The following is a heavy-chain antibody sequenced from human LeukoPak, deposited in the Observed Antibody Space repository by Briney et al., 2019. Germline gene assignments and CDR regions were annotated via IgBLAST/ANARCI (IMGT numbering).Heavy chain of an antibody. CDR1: GYTFTSYY. V-gene: IGHV1-46*01. CDR2: INPSGGTT. Sequence: ASVKVSCKASGYTFTSYYMHWVRQAPGQGLEWMGIINPSGGTTSSAQKFQGRVTMTEDTSTDTAYMELSSLKSEDTAVYYCATFKVRGVIRWFDPWGQGTLVTVSS. D-gene: IGHD3-10*01. CDR3: ATFKVRGVIRWFDP. J-gene: IGHJ5*02.